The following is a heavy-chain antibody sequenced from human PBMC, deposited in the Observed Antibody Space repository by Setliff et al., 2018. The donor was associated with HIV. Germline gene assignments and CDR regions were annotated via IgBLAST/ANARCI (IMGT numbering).Heavy chain of an antibody. CDR3: AKDMEYDISVDYHWYFDL. J-gene: IGHJ2*01. D-gene: IGHD3-22*01. Sequence: GESLCLSCAASGFTFSTYGMHWVRQAPGKGLEWVAFIRYDGSNKYYADSVKGRFTISTDNSKNTLHLQMNSLRAEDTALYYCAKDMEYDISVDYHWYFDLWGRGALVTVSS. V-gene: IGHV3-30*02. CDR1: GFTFSTYG. CDR2: IRYDGSNK.